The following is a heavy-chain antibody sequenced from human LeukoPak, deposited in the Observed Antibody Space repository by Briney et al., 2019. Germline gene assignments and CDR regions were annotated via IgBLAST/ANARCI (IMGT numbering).Heavy chain of an antibody. J-gene: IGHJ3*02. CDR2: ISYDGSNK. Sequence: GRSLRLSCAASGFTFSSYAMHWVRQAPGKGLEWVAVISYDGSNKYYADSVKGRFTISRDNSKNTLYLQMNSLRAEDTAVYYCARDHGGAHAFDIWGQGTMVTASS. CDR3: ARDHGGAHAFDI. CDR1: GFTFSSYA. V-gene: IGHV3-30-3*01.